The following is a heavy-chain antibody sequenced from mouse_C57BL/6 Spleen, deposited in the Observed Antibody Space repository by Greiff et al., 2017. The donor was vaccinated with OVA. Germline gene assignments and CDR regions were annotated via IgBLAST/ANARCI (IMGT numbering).Heavy chain of an antibody. D-gene: IGHD4-1*01. CDR2: IYPSDSET. Sequence: QVQLQQPGAELVRPGSSVKLSCKASGYTFTSYWMEWVKQRPGQGLEWIGNIYPSDSETHYNQKFKDKATLTVDKSSSTAYMQLSSLTSEDSAVYYCARWQLTGAGDYWGQGTTLTVSS. V-gene: IGHV1-61*01. CDR3: ARWQLTGAGDY. J-gene: IGHJ2*01. CDR1: GYTFTSYW.